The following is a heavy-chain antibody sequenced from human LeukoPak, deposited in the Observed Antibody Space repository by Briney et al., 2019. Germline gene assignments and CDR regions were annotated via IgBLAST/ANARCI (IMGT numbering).Heavy chain of an antibody. CDR1: GFTFSSYS. V-gene: IGHV3-21*01. Sequence: PGGSLRLSCAASGFTFSSYSMNWVRQAPGKGLEWVSSISSGTSYIYYADSVKGLFTISRDNAKNSLYLQMNSLRAEDTAVYYCARDPTSSWETAFDIWGQGTMVTVSS. J-gene: IGHJ3*02. CDR3: ARDPTSSWETAFDI. D-gene: IGHD1-26*01. CDR2: ISSGTSYI.